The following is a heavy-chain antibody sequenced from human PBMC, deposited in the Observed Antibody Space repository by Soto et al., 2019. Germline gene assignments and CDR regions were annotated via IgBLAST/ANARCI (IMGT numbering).Heavy chain of an antibody. Sequence: ASVKVSCKASGYTFTSYGISWVRQAPGQGLEWMGWISGYNGNKKYAQKLQGRVTMTTDKSTSTAYMELSSLRSEDTAVYYCATFFRPPYYYDSSGYQTNCFDYWGQGTLVTVSS. D-gene: IGHD3-22*01. V-gene: IGHV1-18*01. CDR3: ATFFRPPYYYDSSGYQTNCFDY. CDR2: ISGYNGNK. J-gene: IGHJ4*02. CDR1: GYTFTSYG.